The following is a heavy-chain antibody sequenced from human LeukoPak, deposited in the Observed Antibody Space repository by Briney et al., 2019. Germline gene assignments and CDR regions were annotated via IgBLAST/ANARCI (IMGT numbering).Heavy chain of an antibody. Sequence: GASVKVSCKASGYTFTGYHMHWVRQAPGQGLEWMGWINPNSGGTNYAQKFQGRVTMTRDTPISTAYMELSRLRSDDTAVYYCARVYYYGSGSYYNLYYFDYWGQGTLVTVSS. CDR2: INPNSGGT. D-gene: IGHD3-10*01. V-gene: IGHV1-2*02. CDR3: ARVYYYGSGSYYNLYYFDY. J-gene: IGHJ4*02. CDR1: GYTFTGYH.